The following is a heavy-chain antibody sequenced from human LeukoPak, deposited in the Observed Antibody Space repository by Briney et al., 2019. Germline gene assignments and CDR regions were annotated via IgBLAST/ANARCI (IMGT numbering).Heavy chain of an antibody. CDR3: ARDSDGDYVFDY. J-gene: IGHJ4*02. CDR1: GFTFSSYA. D-gene: IGHD4-17*01. V-gene: IGHV3-30-3*01. CDR2: ISYDGSNK. Sequence: GGSLRLSCAASGFTFSSYAMHWVRQAPGKGLEWEAVISYDGSNKYYADSVKGRFTISRDNSKNTLYLQMNSLRAEDTAVYYCARDSDGDYVFDYWGQGTLVTVSS.